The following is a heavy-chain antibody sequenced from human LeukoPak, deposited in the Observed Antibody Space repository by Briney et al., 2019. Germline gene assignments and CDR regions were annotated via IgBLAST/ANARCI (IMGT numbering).Heavy chain of an antibody. D-gene: IGHD6-19*01. CDR3: ARANGYSSGWHDY. CDR2: ISAYNGNT. CDR1: GYTFTSYG. V-gene: IGHV1-18*01. J-gene: IGHJ4*02. Sequence: ASVKVSCKASGYTFTSYGISWVRQAPGQGLEWMGWISAYNGNTNYAQKLQGRVTMTTDTSTSTAYIELRSLRSDDTAVYYCARANGYSSGWHDYWGQGTLVTVSS.